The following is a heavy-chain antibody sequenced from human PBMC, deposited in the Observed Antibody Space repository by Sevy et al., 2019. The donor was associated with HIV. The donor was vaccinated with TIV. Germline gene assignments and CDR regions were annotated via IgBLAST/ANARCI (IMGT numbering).Heavy chain of an antibody. CDR1: GFAFYEYS. CDR3: VSEGCSRPHDY. V-gene: IGHV3-23*01. Sequence: GGSLRLSCAASGFAFYEYSMSWIHQAPGKELEWVATLPFGCGKINYADSVKGRFTISRDNSKNSFYLQADNLRVEDTALYYCVSEGCSRPHDYWGQGTRVTVSS. D-gene: IGHD2-8*01. CDR2: LPFGCGKI. J-gene: IGHJ4*02.